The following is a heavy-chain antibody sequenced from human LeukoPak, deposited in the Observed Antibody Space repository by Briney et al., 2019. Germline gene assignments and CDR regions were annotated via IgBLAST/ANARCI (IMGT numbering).Heavy chain of an antibody. CDR1: GGSISSGGYS. CDR2: IYYSGST. D-gene: IGHD3-9*01. Sequence: SQTLSLACAVSGGSISSGGYSWSWIRQPPGKGLEWIGYIYYSGSTNYNPSLKSRVTISVDTSKNQFSLKLSSVTAADTAVYYCARVYYDILTVQNWFDPWGQGTLVTVSS. J-gene: IGHJ5*02. V-gene: IGHV4-30-4*07. CDR3: ARVYYDILTVQNWFDP.